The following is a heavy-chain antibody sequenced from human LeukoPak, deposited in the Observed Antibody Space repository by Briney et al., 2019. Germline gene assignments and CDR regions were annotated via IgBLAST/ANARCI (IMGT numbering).Heavy chain of an antibody. CDR1: GDSLSSHY. Sequence: SETLSLTCTVSGDSLSSHYWSWIRQPPGKGLEWIGYIYGSGSTHYDPSLRSRVTISEDTSKNQFSLKLTSVTAADTAVYYCARNIGWYSHDSWGQGTLVTVSS. V-gene: IGHV4-59*08. J-gene: IGHJ4*02. CDR3: ARNIGWYSHDS. D-gene: IGHD6-19*01. CDR2: IYGSGST.